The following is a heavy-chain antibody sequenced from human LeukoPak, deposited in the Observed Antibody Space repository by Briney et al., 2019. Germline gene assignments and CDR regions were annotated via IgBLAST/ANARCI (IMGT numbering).Heavy chain of an antibody. J-gene: IGHJ6*02. D-gene: IGHD3-10*01. V-gene: IGHV1-2*02. Sequence: ASVKVSCKASGYTFTGYYMHWVRQAPGQGLEWMGWINPNSGGTNYAQKFQGRVTMTRDTSISTAYMELSRLRSDDTAVYYCARMHPYTRLQWFGEDGMDVWGQGTTVTVSS. CDR3: ARMHPYTRLQWFGEDGMDV. CDR2: INPNSGGT. CDR1: GYTFTGYY.